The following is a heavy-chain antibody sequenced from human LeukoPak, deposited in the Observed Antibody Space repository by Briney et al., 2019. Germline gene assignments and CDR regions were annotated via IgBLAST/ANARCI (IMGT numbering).Heavy chain of an antibody. D-gene: IGHD2-15*01. CDR2: IIPILGIA. V-gene: IGHV1-69*10. CDR3: ARLYCSGGSCYSDDAFDI. Sequence: SVKVSCKASGGTFSSYAISWVRQAPGQGLEWMGRIIPILGIANYAQKFQGRVTITADKSTSTAYMELSSLRSEDTAVYYCARLYCSGGSCYSDDAFDIWGQGTMVTVSS. J-gene: IGHJ3*02. CDR1: GGTFSSYA.